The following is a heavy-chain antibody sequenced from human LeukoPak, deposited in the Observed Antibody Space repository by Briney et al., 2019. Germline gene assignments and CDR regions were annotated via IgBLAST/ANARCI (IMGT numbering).Heavy chain of an antibody. CDR3: ARVDRWELLRRRAVDRVREFDY. CDR1: GFTFRSYS. J-gene: IGHJ4*02. Sequence: GGSLRLSCAASGFTFRSYSMNWVRQAPGKGLEWVSSISSSSSYIYYADSVKGRFTISRDNAKNSLYLQMNSLRAEDTAVYYCARVDRWELLRRRAVDRVREFDYWGQGTLVTVSS. D-gene: IGHD1-26*01. CDR2: ISSSSSYI. V-gene: IGHV3-21*01.